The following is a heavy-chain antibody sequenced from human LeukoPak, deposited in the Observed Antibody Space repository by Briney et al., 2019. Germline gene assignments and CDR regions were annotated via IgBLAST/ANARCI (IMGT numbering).Heavy chain of an antibody. CDR1: GDSVSSNSAA. D-gene: IGHD6-13*01. CDR3: ARGSIPAAAKGAFDI. V-gene: IGHV6-1*01. J-gene: IGHJ3*02. CDR2: TYYRSKWYN. Sequence: TSQTLSLTCAISGDSVSSNSAAWNWIRQSPSRGLEWLGRTYYRSKWYNDYALSVKSRITINPDTSKNQFFLQLNSVTPEDTAVYYCARGSIPAAAKGAFDIWGQGTMVTVSS.